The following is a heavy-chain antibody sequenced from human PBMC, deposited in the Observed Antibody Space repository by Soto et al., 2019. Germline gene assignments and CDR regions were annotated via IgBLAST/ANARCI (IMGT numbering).Heavy chain of an antibody. CDR2: IWYDGSNK. Sequence: GGSLRLSCAASGFTFSSYGMHWVRQAPGKGLEWVAVIWYDGSNKYYADSVKGRFTISRDNSKNTLYLQMNSLRAEDTAVYYCAGDYAWFDPWGQGTLVTVSS. D-gene: IGHD4-17*01. CDR1: GFTFSSYG. J-gene: IGHJ5*02. V-gene: IGHV3-33*01. CDR3: AGDYAWFDP.